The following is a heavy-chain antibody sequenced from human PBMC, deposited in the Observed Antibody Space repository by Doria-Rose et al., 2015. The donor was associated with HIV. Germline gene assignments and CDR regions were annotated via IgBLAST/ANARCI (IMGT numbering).Heavy chain of an antibody. D-gene: IGHD6-13*01. V-gene: IGHV2-26*01. CDR3: ARIKSSRWYHKYYVDF. CDR1: GVSLSSPGMG. Sequence: QITLKESGPVLVKPTETLTLTCTVSGVSLSSPGMGVSWIRQPPGKALEWLAYIFSDDERSYKTSLKSRLTISRGTSKSQVVLTMTDMDPVDTATYYCARIKSSRWYHKYYVDFWGQGTLVIVSA. J-gene: IGHJ4*02. CDR2: IFSDDER.